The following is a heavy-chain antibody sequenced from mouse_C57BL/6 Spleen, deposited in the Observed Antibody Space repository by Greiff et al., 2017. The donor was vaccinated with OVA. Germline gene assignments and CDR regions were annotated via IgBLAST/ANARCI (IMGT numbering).Heavy chain of an antibody. J-gene: IGHJ2*01. V-gene: IGHV1-80*01. CDR3: ANGISNYFDY. Sequence: QVHVKQSGAELVKPGASVKISCKASGYAFSSYWMNWVKQRPGKGLEWIGQIYPGDGDTNYNGKFKGKATLTADKSSSTAYMQLSSLTSEDSAVYFCANGISNYFDYWGQGTTLTVSS. CDR1: GYAFSSYW. CDR2: IYPGDGDT.